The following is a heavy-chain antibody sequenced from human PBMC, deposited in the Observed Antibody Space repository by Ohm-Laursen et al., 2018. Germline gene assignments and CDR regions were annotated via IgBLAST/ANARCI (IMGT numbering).Heavy chain of an antibody. CDR2: IYSSDNT. J-gene: IGHJ6*02. V-gene: IGHV3-53*01. CDR1: GFTVRSNY. Sequence: SLRLSCTASGFTVRSNYMSWVRQAPGKGLEWVSVIYSSDNTYHADSVKGRFTISRDNSKNTLYLQMNSLRAEDTAVYYCARGGSRGTMDVWGQGTTVTVSS. CDR3: ARGGSRGTMDV. D-gene: IGHD3-22*01.